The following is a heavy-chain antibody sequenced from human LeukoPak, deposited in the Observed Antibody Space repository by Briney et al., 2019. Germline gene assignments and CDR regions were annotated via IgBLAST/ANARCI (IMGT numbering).Heavy chain of an antibody. V-gene: IGHV3-7*01. J-gene: IGHJ3*02. Sequence: GGSLRLSCVASGFTFSSRDWMTWVRQAPGKGLEWVANIKQDGSEKNYVDSVKGRFTISRDNAKNSVDLQMNSLRVEDTAVYYCARDTLEYSNSPDALDIWGQGTMVTVSS. D-gene: IGHD4-23*01. CDR3: ARDTLEYSNSPDALDI. CDR2: IKQDGSEK. CDR1: GFTFSSRDW.